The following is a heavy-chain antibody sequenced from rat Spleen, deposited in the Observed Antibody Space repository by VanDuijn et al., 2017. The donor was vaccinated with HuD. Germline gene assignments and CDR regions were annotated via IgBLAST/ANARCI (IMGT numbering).Heavy chain of an antibody. J-gene: IGHJ2*01. CDR1: GFSLSNYG. D-gene: IGHD5-1*01. CDR2: IWGNGNA. CDR3: ARINWEHGDY. Sequence: QVRLKESGPGLVQPSETLSLTCTVSGFSLSNYGVIWVRQPPGKGLEWMGVIWGNGNANYNSALKSRLSISRDTSKSQIFLKVNNLRSEDTAMYYCARINWEHGDYWGQGVMVTVSS. V-gene: IGHV2S61*01.